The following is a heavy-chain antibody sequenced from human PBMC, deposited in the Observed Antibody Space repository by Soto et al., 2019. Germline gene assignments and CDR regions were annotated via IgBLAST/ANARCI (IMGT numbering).Heavy chain of an antibody. V-gene: IGHV4-61*01. CDR2: IYYSGST. Sequence: SETLSLTCTVSGGSVSSGSSYWSWIRQPPGEGLEWIGYIYYSGSTNYNPSLKSRVTISVDTSKNQFSLKLSSVTAADTAVYYCARYNWNSGASDIWGQGTRVTVSS. CDR1: GGSVSSGSSY. D-gene: IGHD1-7*01. J-gene: IGHJ3*02. CDR3: ARYNWNSGASDI.